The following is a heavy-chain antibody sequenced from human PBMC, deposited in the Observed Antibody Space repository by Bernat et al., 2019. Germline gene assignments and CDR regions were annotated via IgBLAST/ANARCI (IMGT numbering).Heavy chain of an antibody. V-gene: IGHV3-48*02. D-gene: IGHD3-9*01. CDR1: GFTFSTYS. Sequence: QLVESGGALVQPGGSLRLSCAASGFTFSTYSMNWVRQAPGKGLEWVSYLSFSSGTIYYADSVKGRFTISRDNAKNSLYLHMNSLRDEDTAVYYCARGVLRYFDLPYYFDSWGQGTLVTVSS. CDR2: LSFSSGTI. J-gene: IGHJ4*02. CDR3: ARGVLRYFDLPYYFDS.